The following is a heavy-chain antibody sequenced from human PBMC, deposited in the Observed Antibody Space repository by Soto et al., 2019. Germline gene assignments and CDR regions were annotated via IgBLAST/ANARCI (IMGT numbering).Heavy chain of an antibody. CDR3: VRSGHSFDGGM. CDR1: GASMNDYY. J-gene: IGHJ4*02. D-gene: IGHD3-10*01. Sequence: SETLSLTCSVSGASMNDYYGSWVRQPPGKGLEWIGYMHSTGRANSNSSLNSRVSISVDTSKNRFSLSLTSVTPADTAVYYCVRSGHSFDGGMWGRGSLVTVSS. V-gene: IGHV4-59*01. CDR2: MHSTGRA.